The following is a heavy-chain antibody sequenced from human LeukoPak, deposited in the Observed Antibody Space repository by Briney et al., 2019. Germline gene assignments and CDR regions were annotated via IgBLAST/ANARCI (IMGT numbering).Heavy chain of an antibody. CDR1: GFTSSSYA. V-gene: IGHV3-30*04. D-gene: IGHD5-18*01. Sequence: GGSLRLSCAASGFTSSSYAMHWVRQAPGKGLEWVAVISYDGSNKYYADSVKGRFTISRDNSKNTLYLQMNSLRAEDTAVYYCAKDLEYSYGRWFDPWGQGTLVTVSS. CDR3: AKDLEYSYGRWFDP. J-gene: IGHJ5*02. CDR2: ISYDGSNK.